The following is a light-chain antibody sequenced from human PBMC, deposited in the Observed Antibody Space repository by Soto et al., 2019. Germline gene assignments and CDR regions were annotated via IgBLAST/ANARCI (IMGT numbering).Light chain of an antibody. V-gene: IGLV1-44*01. CDR2: SNN. Sequence: QSVLTQPPSASGTPGQRVTISCSGGSSNIGSHTVNWYQHLPGTAPKLLIYSNNQRPSGVPDRFSGSVSGTSASLAISGLQSEDEADYYCAAWHDSLNGPVFGGWTKVTVL. CDR1: SSNIGSHT. J-gene: IGLJ2*01. CDR3: AAWHDSLNGPV.